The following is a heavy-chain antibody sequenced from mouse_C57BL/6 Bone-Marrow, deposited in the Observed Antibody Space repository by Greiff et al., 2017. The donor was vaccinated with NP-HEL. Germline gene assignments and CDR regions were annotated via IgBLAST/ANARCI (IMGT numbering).Heavy chain of an antibody. D-gene: IGHD1-1*01. Sequence: DVMLVESGGGLVQPGGSLSLSCAASGFTFTDYYMSWVRQPPGKALEWLGFIRNKANGYTTEYSASVKGRFTISRDNSQSILYLQMNALRAEDSATYYCARYPHYYGSSPYWYFDVWGTGTTVTVSS. V-gene: IGHV7-3*01. CDR3: ARYPHYYGSSPYWYFDV. CDR2: IRNKANGYTT. J-gene: IGHJ1*03. CDR1: GFTFTDYY.